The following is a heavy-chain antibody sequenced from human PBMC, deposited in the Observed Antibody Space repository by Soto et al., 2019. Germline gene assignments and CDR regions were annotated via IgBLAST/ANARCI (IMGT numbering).Heavy chain of an antibody. CDR3: ARDRGGSAPLVGPHWIFDY. V-gene: IGHV1-18*04. Sequence: GASVKVSCKASGYTFTSYGISWVRQAPGQGLEWMGRISAYNGNTNYAQKLQGRVTMTTDTSTSTAYMELRSLRSDDTAVYYCARDRGGSAPLVGPHWIFDYWGQGTLVTVSS. CDR1: GYTFTSYG. J-gene: IGHJ4*02. CDR2: ISAYNGNT. D-gene: IGHD3-16*01.